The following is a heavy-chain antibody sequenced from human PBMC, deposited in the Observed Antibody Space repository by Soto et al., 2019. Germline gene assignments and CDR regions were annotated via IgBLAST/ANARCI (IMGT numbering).Heavy chain of an antibody. J-gene: IGHJ4*02. CDR1: GYTFITYG. CDR3: ARGRYLDY. Sequence: QVQLVQSGGEVKKPGASVKVSCKASGYTFITYGVAWVRQAPGQGLEWMGWISAYNGNPYYPQNLQGRVTVTTDTSTSTAYMEMRSLRSDDTAVYYCARGRYLDYWGQGTLVTVSS. D-gene: IGHD1-26*01. CDR2: ISAYNGNP. V-gene: IGHV1-18*01.